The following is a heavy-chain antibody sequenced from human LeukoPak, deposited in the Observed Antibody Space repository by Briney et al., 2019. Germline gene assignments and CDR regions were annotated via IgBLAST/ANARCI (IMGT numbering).Heavy chain of an antibody. V-gene: IGHV3-53*05. CDR2: IYSDGTT. CDR1: GFIVSNNY. Sequence: PGGSLRLSCAASGFIVSNNYMSWVRQAPGKGLEWVSIIYSDGTTYYTDSVKGRFTISRDNAKNSLYLQMNSLRAEDTALYYCATGGTTVTTLGAFDIWGQGTMVTVSS. CDR3: ATGGTTVTTLGAFDI. D-gene: IGHD4-17*01. J-gene: IGHJ3*02.